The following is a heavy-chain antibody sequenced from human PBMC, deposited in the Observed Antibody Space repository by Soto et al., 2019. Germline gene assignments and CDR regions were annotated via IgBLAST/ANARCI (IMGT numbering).Heavy chain of an antibody. CDR2: IWYDGSNK. J-gene: IGHJ4*02. V-gene: IGHV3-33*01. CDR1: GFTFSSYG. Sequence: PGGSLRLSCAASGFTFSSYGMHWVRQAPGKGLEWVAVIWYDGSNKYYADSVKGRFTISRDNSKNTLYLQMNSLRAEDTAVYYCAREPPVAGTYFDYWGQGTLVTVSS. CDR3: AREPPVAGTYFDY. D-gene: IGHD6-19*01.